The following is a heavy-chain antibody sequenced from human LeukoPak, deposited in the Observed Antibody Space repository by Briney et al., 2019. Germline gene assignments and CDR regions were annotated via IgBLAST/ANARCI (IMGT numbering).Heavy chain of an antibody. Sequence: GGSLRLSCAASGFTFDDYAMHWVRQAPGKGLEWVSGISWNSGSIGYADSVKGRFTISRDNAKNSLYLQMNSLTVEDTAVYYCARGHYEMDVWGQGTTVTVSS. CDR2: ISWNSGSI. CDR3: ARGHYEMDV. J-gene: IGHJ6*02. CDR1: GFTFDDYA. V-gene: IGHV3-9*01.